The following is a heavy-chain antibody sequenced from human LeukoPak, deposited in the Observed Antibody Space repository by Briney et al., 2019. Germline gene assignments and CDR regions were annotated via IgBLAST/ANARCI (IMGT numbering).Heavy chain of an antibody. J-gene: IGHJ4*02. CDR2: IHYSGAT. D-gene: IGHD2-21*02. V-gene: IGHV4-59*01. CDR1: GGSFSGYY. Sequence: SETLSLTCAVYGGSFSGYYWSWIRQPPGKGLEWIGYIHYSGATNYNPSLKSRVSISIDTPRNHFSLSLSSVTAADTAVYYCAREDPLTAHFDYWGQGTLVTVSS. CDR3: AREDPLTAHFDY.